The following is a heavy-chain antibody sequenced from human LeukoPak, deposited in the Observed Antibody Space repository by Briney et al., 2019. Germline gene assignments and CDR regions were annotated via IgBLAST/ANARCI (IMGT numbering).Heavy chain of an antibody. CDR3: AREKLSFFDSSGYFDY. J-gene: IGHJ4*02. CDR2: ISSSGSAI. D-gene: IGHD3-22*01. V-gene: IGHV3-48*04. CDR1: GFTFSSYG. Sequence: PGGSLRLSCADSGFTFSSYGMNWVRQAPGKGLEWVSFISSSGSAIHYADSVRGRFTISRDNAKNSLYLQMSRLRAEDTAVYYCAREKLSFFDSSGYFDYWGQGTLVTVSS.